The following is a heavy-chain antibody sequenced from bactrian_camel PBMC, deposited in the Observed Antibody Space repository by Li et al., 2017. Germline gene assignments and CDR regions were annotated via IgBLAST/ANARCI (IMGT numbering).Heavy chain of an antibody. CDR1: GYSMSDHC. Sequence: HVQLVESGGGSVQAGGSLTLCCVVSGYSMSDHCLAWFRQAPGKEREGVAVIDSDGHAKYADSVKGRFTISQDNAKNTLYLQMNSLKPEDTAMYYCAAGGGNVAFCYTGERSMDYWGQGTQVTVS. D-gene: IGHD2*01. J-gene: IGHJ4*01. V-gene: IGHV3S53*01. CDR2: IDSDGHA. CDR3: AAGGGNVAFCYTGERSMDY.